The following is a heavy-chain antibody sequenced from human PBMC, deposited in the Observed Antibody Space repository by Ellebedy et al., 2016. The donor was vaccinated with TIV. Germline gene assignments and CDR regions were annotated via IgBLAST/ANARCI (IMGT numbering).Heavy chain of an antibody. V-gene: IGHV3-23*01. CDR2: ISGSGGST. D-gene: IGHD3-9*01. CDR1: GFTFSSYA. CDR3: AKGILTGYRTPFDY. J-gene: IGHJ4*02. Sequence: GESLKISXAASGFTFSSYAMSWVRQAPGKGLEWVSAISGSGGSTYYADSVKGRFTISRDNSKNTLYLQMNSLRAEDTAVYYCAKGILTGYRTPFDYWGQGTLVTVSS.